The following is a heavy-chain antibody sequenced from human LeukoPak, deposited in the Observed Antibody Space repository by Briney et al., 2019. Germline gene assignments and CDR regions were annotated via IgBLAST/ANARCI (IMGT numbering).Heavy chain of an antibody. CDR2: IYHSGST. Sequence: PSETLSLTCTVSGYSISSGYYWGWIRQPPGQGLEWIGSIYHSGSTYYNPSLKSRVTISVDTSKNQFSLKLSSVTAADTAVYYCAREGGDSSCDYWGQGTLVTVSS. CDR1: GYSISSGYY. D-gene: IGHD3-22*01. V-gene: IGHV4-38-2*02. CDR3: AREGGDSSCDY. J-gene: IGHJ4*02.